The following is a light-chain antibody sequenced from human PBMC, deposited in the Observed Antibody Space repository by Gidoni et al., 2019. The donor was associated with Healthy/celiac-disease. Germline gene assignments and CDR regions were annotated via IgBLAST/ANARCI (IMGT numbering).Light chain of an antibody. V-gene: IGKV3-11*01. J-gene: IGKJ2*01. CDR1: QSVSSY. CDR2: DAS. CDR3: QQRET. Sequence: EIVLTQSPATLSLSPGESATLSCRASQSVSSYLAWYQQKPGQAPRLLIYDASNRATGIPARFSGSGSGTDFTLTISSLEPEDFAVYYCQQRETFGQGTKLEIK.